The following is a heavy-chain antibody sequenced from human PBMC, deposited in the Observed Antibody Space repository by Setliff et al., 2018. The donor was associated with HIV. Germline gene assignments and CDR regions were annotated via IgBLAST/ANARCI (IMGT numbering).Heavy chain of an antibody. J-gene: IGHJ4*02. D-gene: IGHD1-1*01. CDR1: DDSIDSHY. CDR3: AQLGMVDDFDY. V-gene: IGHV4-59*11. Sequence: SETLSLTCNVSDDSIDSHYWSWIRQPPGKGLEWIGYIYYSGSTNYNPSLKSRVTISVDTSKNHFSLKLRSVTAADTAVYYCAQLGMVDDFDYWGQGTLVTVSS. CDR2: IYYSGST.